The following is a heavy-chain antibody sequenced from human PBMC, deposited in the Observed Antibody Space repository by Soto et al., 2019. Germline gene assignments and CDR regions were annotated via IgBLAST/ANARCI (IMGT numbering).Heavy chain of an antibody. CDR1: GDDFKKNV. Sequence: SVKVSCKPSGDDFKKNVFTWVRQAPGQGLEWMGGTIPALGKTHYIEKFQGRVTITVDDATRTVYMEVRDLTSEDTAIYYCARGPFRPSAMDVWGQGTTVTVSS. D-gene: IGHD3-10*01. CDR3: ARGPFRPSAMDV. CDR2: TIPALGKT. V-gene: IGHV1-69*10. J-gene: IGHJ6*02.